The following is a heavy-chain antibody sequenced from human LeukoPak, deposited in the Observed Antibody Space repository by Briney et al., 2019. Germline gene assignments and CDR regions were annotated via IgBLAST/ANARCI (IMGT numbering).Heavy chain of an antibody. D-gene: IGHD5-24*01. CDR1: GFTFSSYG. J-gene: IGHJ6*02. Sequence: GGSLRLSCAASGFTFSSYGMMWVRQAPGKGLEWVSAITGSGGSTYYADSVKGRWTIARDNSKTTVYLQMHSLRAEDTALYYCAKAKRNYYGMDVWGQGTTVTVSS. CDR3: AKAKRNYYGMDV. CDR2: ITGSGGST. V-gene: IGHV3-23*01.